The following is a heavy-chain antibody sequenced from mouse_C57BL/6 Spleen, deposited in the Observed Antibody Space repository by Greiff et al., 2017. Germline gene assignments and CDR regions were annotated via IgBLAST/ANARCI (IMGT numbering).Heavy chain of an antibody. CDR1: GFTFSDYG. J-gene: IGHJ4*01. V-gene: IGHV5-17*01. CDR2: ISSGSSTI. Sequence: EVKLVESGGGLVKPGGSLKLSCAASGFTFSDYGMHWVRQAPEKGLEWVAYISSGSSTIYYADTVKGRFTISRDNAKNTLFLQMTSLRSEDTAMYYCARRWLGDYDMDYWGQGTSVTVSS. D-gene: IGHD2-3*01. CDR3: ARRWLGDYDMDY.